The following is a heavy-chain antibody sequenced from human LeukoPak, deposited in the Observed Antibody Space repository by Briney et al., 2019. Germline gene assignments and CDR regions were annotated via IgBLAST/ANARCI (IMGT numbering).Heavy chain of an antibody. V-gene: IGHV3-33*01. D-gene: IGHD6-19*01. Sequence: GGSLRLSCAASGFTFSTYGVHWVRQAPGKGLEWVADIWYDGSNKYYEDSVKGRFTISRDNSKNTLYLQMNSLRAEDTAVYYCARDPGVRWLVGFDYWGQGTLVTVSS. J-gene: IGHJ4*02. CDR1: GFTFSTYG. CDR2: IWYDGSNK. CDR3: ARDPGVRWLVGFDY.